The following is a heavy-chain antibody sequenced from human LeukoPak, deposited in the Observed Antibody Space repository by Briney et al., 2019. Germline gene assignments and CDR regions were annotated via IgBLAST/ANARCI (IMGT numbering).Heavy chain of an antibody. Sequence: ASVKVSCKASGYTFPSYAMHWVRQAPGQRLEWMGWINAGNGNTKYSQKFQGRVTITRDTSASTAYMELSSLRSEDTAVYYCAGSDYGDSPDFDYWGQGTLVAVSS. CDR1: GYTFPSYA. D-gene: IGHD4-17*01. V-gene: IGHV1-3*01. CDR2: INAGNGNT. CDR3: AGSDYGDSPDFDY. J-gene: IGHJ4*02.